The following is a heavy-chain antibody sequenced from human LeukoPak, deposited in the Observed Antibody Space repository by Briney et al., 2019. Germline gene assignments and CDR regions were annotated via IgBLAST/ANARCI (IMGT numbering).Heavy chain of an antibody. CDR3: ARALGYCSGGSCTRGYNWFDP. D-gene: IGHD2-15*01. Sequence: SETLSLTCTVSGGSLVPYYWSWIRQPPGKGLEWIGYIYHSGTTNYSPPLKGRATLSVDTSKNQISLKLSFVTTADTAVYYCARALGYCSGGSCTRGYNWFDPWGQGTLVTVPS. V-gene: IGHV4-4*09. J-gene: IGHJ5*02. CDR2: IYHSGTT. CDR1: GGSLVPYY.